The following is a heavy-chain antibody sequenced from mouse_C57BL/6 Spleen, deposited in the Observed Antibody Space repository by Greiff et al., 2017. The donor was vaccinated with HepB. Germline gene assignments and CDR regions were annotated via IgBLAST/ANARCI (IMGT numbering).Heavy chain of an antibody. CDR2: ISSGSSTI. Sequence: EVKLVESGGGLVKPGGSLKLSCAASGFTFSDYGMHWVRQAPEKGLEWVAYISSGSSTIYYADTVKGRFTISRDNATNTLFLQMTSLRSEDTAMYYCARDDYDYAMDYWGQGTSVTVSS. V-gene: IGHV5-17*01. J-gene: IGHJ4*01. D-gene: IGHD2-4*01. CDR3: ARDDYDYAMDY. CDR1: GFTFSDYG.